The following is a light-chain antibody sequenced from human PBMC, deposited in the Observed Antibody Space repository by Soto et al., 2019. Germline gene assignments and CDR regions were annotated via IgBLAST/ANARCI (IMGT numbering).Light chain of an antibody. CDR2: EVS. J-gene: IGLJ6*01. Sequence: QSALTQPASVSGSPGQSITISCTGTSSDVGGYNYVSWYQQEPGKAPKLIIYEVSNRPSGVSYRFSGSKSGNTASLTISGRQAEDEADYYCSSYTSSSTLDVFGSGTKLTVL. CDR1: SSDVGGYNY. CDR3: SSYTSSSTLDV. V-gene: IGLV2-14*01.